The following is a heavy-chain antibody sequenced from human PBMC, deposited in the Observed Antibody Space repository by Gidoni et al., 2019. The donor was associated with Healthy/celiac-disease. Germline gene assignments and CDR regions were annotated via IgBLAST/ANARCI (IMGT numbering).Heavy chain of an antibody. J-gene: IGHJ3*02. CDR1: GYSFTSYW. V-gene: IGHV5-51*01. Sequence: EVQLVQSGAEVKKPGESLKLSCKGSGYSFTSYWIGWVRQMPGKGLEWMGIIYPGDSDTRYSPSFQGQVTISADKSISTAYLQWSSLKASDTAMYYCARPPYWTDDRDAFDIWGQGTMVTVSS. CDR2: IYPGDSDT. D-gene: IGHD3-22*01. CDR3: ARPPYWTDDRDAFDI.